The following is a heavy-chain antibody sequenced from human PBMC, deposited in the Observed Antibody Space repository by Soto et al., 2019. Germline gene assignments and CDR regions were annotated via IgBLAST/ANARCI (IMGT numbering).Heavy chain of an antibody. D-gene: IGHD1-26*01. Sequence: QVQLVESGGGVVQPGRSLRLSCAASGFTFSSYAMHWVRQAPGKGLEWVAVISYDGSNKYYADSVKGRFTISRDNSKNTLYLQMNSLRAEDTAVYYCARDWYSGSYWFDPWGQGTLVTVSS. CDR1: GFTFSSYA. V-gene: IGHV3-30-3*01. CDR2: ISYDGSNK. CDR3: ARDWYSGSYWFDP. J-gene: IGHJ5*02.